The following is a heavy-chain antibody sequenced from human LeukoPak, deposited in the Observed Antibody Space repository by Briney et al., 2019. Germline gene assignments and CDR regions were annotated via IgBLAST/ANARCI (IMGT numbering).Heavy chain of an antibody. CDR2: INQDGSKR. CDR1: VFSFSDYW. Sequence: GGSLRLSCAASVFSFSDYWMTWVRQAPGKGLEWVANINQDGSKRFYVDSVKGRFTISRDNARNSLYLQLDSLRAEDTAVYYCTRDPECSTSSCLDAFDIWGQGTTVTVSS. CDR3: TRDPECSTSSCLDAFDI. V-gene: IGHV3-7*01. J-gene: IGHJ3*02. D-gene: IGHD2-2*01.